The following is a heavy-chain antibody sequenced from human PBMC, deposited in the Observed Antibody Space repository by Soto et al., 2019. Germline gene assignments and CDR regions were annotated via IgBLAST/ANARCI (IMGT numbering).Heavy chain of an antibody. CDR1: GGTFSSYA. Sequence: QVQLVQSGAEVKKPGSSVKVSCKASGGTFSSYAISWVRQAPGQGLEWMGGIIPIFGTANYAQKFQGRVTITTDESTSTAYMELSSLRSEDTAVYYCAREAYFGGDCYSEYFDYWGQGTLVTVSS. CDR2: IIPIFGTA. J-gene: IGHJ4*02. CDR3: AREAYFGGDCYSEYFDY. D-gene: IGHD2-21*02. V-gene: IGHV1-69*01.